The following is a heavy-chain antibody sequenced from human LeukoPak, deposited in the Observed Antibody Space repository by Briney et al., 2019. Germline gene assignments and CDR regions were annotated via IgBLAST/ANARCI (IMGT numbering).Heavy chain of an antibody. CDR2: INPNSGGA. D-gene: IGHD3-9*01. V-gene: IGHV1-2*02. Sequence: ASVKVSCKASGYTFSGYYMQWVRQAPGQGLEWMGWINPNSGGANYAQKFQGRVTMTRDTSISTAYMELSRLRSDDTAVYYCARDLRYFDWLLRGTYFDYWGQGTLVTVSS. CDR1: GYTFSGYY. J-gene: IGHJ4*02. CDR3: ARDLRYFDWLLRGTYFDY.